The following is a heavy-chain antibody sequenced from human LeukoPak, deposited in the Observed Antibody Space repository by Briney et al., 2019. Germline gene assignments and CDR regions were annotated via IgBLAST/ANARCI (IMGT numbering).Heavy chain of an antibody. CDR1: GFTFSDYY. CDR3: ARGVVPVYSYGMDV. J-gene: IGHJ6*02. Sequence: PGGSLRLSCAASGFTFSDYYMSWIRQAPGKGLEWVSYISSSGSTIYYADSVKGPFTISRDNAKNSLYLQMNSLRAEDTAVYYCARGVVPVYSYGMDVWGQGTTVTVSS. V-gene: IGHV3-11*01. D-gene: IGHD2-21*01. CDR2: ISSSGSTI.